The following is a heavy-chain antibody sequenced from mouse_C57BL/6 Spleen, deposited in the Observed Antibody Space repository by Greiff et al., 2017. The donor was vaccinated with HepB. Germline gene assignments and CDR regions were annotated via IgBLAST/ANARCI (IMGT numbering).Heavy chain of an antibody. V-gene: IGHV1-4*01. Sequence: VQLQQSGAELARPGASVKMSCKASGYTFTSYTMHWVKQRPGQGLEWIGYINPSSGYTKYNQKFKDKATLTADKSSSTAYMQLSSLTCEDSAVYDCAKGLGHYAMDYWGQGTSVTVSS. CDR1: GYTFTSYT. CDR2: INPSSGYT. J-gene: IGHJ4*01. D-gene: IGHD4-1*01. CDR3: AKGLGHYAMDY.